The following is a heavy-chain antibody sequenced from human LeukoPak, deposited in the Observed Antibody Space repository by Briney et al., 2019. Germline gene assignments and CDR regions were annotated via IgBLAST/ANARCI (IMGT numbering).Heavy chain of an antibody. CDR2: INHSGST. CDR3: ARGRWSAQGPPTAPAFDY. D-gene: IGHD2-2*01. V-gene: IGHV4-34*01. J-gene: IGHJ4*02. Sequence: PSETLSLTCAVYGGSFSGYYWSWIRQPPGKGLEWIGEINHSGSTNYNPSLKSRVTISVDTSKNQFSLKLSSVTAADTAVYYCARGRWSAQGPPTAPAFDYWGQGTLVTVSS. CDR1: GGSFSGYY.